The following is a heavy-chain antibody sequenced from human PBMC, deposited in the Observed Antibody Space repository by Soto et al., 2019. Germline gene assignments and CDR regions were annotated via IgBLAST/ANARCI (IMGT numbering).Heavy chain of an antibody. CDR1: EFNFSSYW. D-gene: IGHD6-19*01. J-gene: IGHJ4*02. V-gene: IGHV3-7*05. CDR2: IKQDGSEK. CDR3: ARGIRSVSSGWAFDS. Sequence: SLRLPCAASEFNFSSYWISWFRQAPGKGLEWVANIKQDGSEKYYVDSVKGRFTISRDNAKNSLYLQMNSLRAEDTAVYYCARGIRSVSSGWAFDSRGQGTLVTVSS.